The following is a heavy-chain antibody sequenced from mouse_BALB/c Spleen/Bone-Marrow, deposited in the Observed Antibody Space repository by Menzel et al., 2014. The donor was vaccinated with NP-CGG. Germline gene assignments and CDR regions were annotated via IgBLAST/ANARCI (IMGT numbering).Heavy chain of an antibody. CDR2: IDPSDSYT. J-gene: IGHJ3*01. V-gene: IGHV1-69*02. D-gene: IGHD3-1*01. Sequence: QVQLQQPGAEFVKPGASVKLSCKASGYTFTSYGMHWVKQRPGQGLEWIGEIDPSDSYTNYNQKFKGKATLTVDKSSSTAYMQLSSLTSEDSAVYYCARRELGPRWFTYWGQGTLVTVSA. CDR3: ARRELGPRWFTY. CDR1: GYTFTSYG.